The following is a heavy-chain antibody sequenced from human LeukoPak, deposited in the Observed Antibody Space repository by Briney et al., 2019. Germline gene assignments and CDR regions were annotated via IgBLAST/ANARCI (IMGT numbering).Heavy chain of an antibody. V-gene: IGHV3-48*02. D-gene: IGHD2-15*01. Sequence: PGGSLRLSCAGSGYNFGGHSMNWVRQAPGKGLEWLSYISTSSSDIYYADSVQGRFTVSRDNAKSSLYLQMNSLRDEDTAVYYCARDWSRRGLLGLWGQGTLVTVSS. J-gene: IGHJ4*02. CDR2: ISTSSSDI. CDR3: ARDWSRRGLLGL. CDR1: GYNFGGHS.